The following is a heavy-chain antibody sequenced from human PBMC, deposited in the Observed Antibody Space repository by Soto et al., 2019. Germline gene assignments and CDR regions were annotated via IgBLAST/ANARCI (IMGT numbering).Heavy chain of an antibody. D-gene: IGHD4-17*01. CDR3: AKDVSYGGKRPYYFDY. J-gene: IGHJ4*02. Sequence: GGSLRLSCAASGFTFSSYAMSWVRQAPGKGLEWVSGISDSGTSAYYADSVKGRFTISRDNSKNTLYLQMNSLRAGDTAVYYCAKDVSYGGKRPYYFDYWGQGTLVTVSS. CDR2: ISDSGTSA. V-gene: IGHV3-23*01. CDR1: GFTFSSYA.